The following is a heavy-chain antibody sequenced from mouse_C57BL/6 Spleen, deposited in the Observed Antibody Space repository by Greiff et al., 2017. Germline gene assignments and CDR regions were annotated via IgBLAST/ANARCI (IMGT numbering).Heavy chain of an antibody. D-gene: IGHD4-1*01. CDR1: GFTFSDYG. J-gene: IGHJ2*01. CDR2: ISSGSSTI. V-gene: IGHV5-17*01. Sequence: EVKLMESGGGLVKPGGSLKLSYAASGFTFSDYGMHWVRQAPEKGLEWVAYISSGSSTIYYADTVKGRFTISRDNAKNTLFLQMTSLRSEDTAMYYCARRDWEGFDYWGQGTTLTVSS. CDR3: ARRDWEGFDY.